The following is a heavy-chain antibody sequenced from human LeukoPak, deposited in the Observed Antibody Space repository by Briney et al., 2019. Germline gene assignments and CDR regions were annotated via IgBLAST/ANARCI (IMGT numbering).Heavy chain of an antibody. CDR2: ISSSSSYI. D-gene: IGHD6-13*01. CDR1: GFTFSSYS. CDR3: VIAAAGRATDY. J-gene: IGHJ4*02. Sequence: GGSLRLSCAASGFTFSSYSMNWVRQAPGKRLEWVSSISSSSSYIYYADSVKGRFTISRDNAKNSLYLQMNSLRAEDTAVYYCVIAAAGRATDYWGQGTLVTVSS. V-gene: IGHV3-21*01.